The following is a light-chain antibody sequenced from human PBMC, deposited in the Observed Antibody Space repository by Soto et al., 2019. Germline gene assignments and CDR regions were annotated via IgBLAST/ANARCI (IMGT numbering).Light chain of an antibody. CDR3: QQSYTTPYT. V-gene: IGKV1-39*01. J-gene: IGKJ2*01. Sequence: DIQMTPSPSSLSASVGDRVTITCRASQSISHFVNWYQQKPGKAPRLLIFTASSLQSGVPPRFSGSRSGTDFTLTVSSLQPEDFATYYCQQSYTTPYTFGEGTKLDIK. CDR1: QSISHF. CDR2: TAS.